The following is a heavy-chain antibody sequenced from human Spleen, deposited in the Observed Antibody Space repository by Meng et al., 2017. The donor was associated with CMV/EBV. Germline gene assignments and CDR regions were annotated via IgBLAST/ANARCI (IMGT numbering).Heavy chain of an antibody. Sequence: ASVKVSCKASGYTFTGYYMHWVRQAPGQGLEWMGWINPNSGGTHYEQKFQGRVTMTRDTSISTAYMDLSRLRSDDTAVYYCARPLTGYYPDDAFDIWGQGTMVTVSS. CDR2: INPNSGGT. J-gene: IGHJ3*02. CDR1: GYTFTGYY. CDR3: ARPLTGYYPDDAFDI. D-gene: IGHD3-9*01. V-gene: IGHV1-2*02.